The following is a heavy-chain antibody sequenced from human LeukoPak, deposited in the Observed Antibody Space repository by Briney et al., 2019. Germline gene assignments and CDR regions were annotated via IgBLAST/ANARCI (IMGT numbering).Heavy chain of an antibody. V-gene: IGHV3-30-3*01. CDR1: GFTFSSYA. CDR2: ISYGGSNK. D-gene: IGHD5-12*01. Sequence: GGSLRLSCAASGFTFSSYAMHWVRQAPGKGLEWVAVISYGGSNKYYADSVKGRFTISRDNSKNTLYLQMNSLRAEDTAVYYCASQMATIRFDIWGQGTMVTVSS. J-gene: IGHJ3*02. CDR3: ASQMATIRFDI.